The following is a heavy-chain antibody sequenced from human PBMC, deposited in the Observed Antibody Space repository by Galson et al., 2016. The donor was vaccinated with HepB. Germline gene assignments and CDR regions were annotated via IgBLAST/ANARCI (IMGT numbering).Heavy chain of an antibody. V-gene: IGHV4-39*07. CDR3: ASLLRYFDFLRGNYLDF. CDR2: IYYTGSA. CDR1: GASISSKNYH. Sequence: SETLSLTCTVSGASISSKNYHWGWVRQTPGKGLEWIATIYYTGSAYYHPSLKSRVAISVDTSRNHFSLRLTSVTAADTAMYYCASLLRYFDFLRGNYLDFWGHGTLVTVSS. J-gene: IGHJ4*01. D-gene: IGHD3-9*01.